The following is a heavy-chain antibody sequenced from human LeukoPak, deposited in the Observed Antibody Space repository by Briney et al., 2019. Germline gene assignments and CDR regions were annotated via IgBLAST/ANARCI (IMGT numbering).Heavy chain of an antibody. CDR1: GGTFSSYA. D-gene: IGHD6-13*01. Sequence: RASVKVSCKASGGTFSSYAISWVRQAPGQGLEWMGGIIPIFGTANYAQKFRGRVTITTDESTSTAYMELSSLRSEDTAVYYCARDRSIAAAGTWFDPWGQGTLVTVSS. V-gene: IGHV1-69*05. J-gene: IGHJ5*02. CDR3: ARDRSIAAAGTWFDP. CDR2: IIPIFGTA.